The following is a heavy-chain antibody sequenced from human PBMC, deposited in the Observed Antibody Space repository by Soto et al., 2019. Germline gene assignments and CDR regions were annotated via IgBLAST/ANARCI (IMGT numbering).Heavy chain of an antibody. CDR3: ARGELPAHDAFDI. CDR1: GGTFSSYA. CDR2: IIPIFGTA. Sequence: SVKVSCKASGGTFSSYAISWVRQAPGQGLEWMGGIIPIFGTANYAQKFQGRVTITADKSTSTAYMELSSLRSEDTAVYYCARGELPAHDAFDIWGQGTMVTVSS. D-gene: IGHD1-7*01. V-gene: IGHV1-69*06. J-gene: IGHJ3*02.